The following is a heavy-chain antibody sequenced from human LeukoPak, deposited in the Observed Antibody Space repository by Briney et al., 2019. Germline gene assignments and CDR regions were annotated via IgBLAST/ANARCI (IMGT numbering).Heavy chain of an antibody. Sequence: PGGSQRLSCVVSGISLSNYAMTWVRQAPGKGLEWVSYISERGGSTTYADSVKGRFTISRDTSLNTLYLQMTSLRAEDTAVYFCAKRGIVIRGILVIGYHQEAYHYDYWGQGVLVTVSS. V-gene: IGHV3-23*01. J-gene: IGHJ4*02. CDR1: GISLSNYA. D-gene: IGHD3-10*01. CDR3: AKRGIVIRGILVIGYHQEAYHYDY. CDR2: ISERGGST.